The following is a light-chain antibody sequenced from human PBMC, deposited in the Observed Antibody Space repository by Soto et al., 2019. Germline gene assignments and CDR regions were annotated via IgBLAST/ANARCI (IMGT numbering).Light chain of an antibody. V-gene: IGKV1-5*03. J-gene: IGKJ2*01. CDR3: QQYNDFQYP. Sequence: DIQMTQCPPTLSASVGDGVSITCRASQSLGSDLAWYQQQPGKAPKLLIYKATNLQRGVPSRFGGSGAGTDFSLTISRLQPEDPATYYCQQYNDFQYPVGQGPKVEI. CDR2: KAT. CDR1: QSLGSD.